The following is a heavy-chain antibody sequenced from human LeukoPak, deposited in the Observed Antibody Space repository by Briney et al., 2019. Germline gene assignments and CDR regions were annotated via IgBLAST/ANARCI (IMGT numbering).Heavy chain of an antibody. D-gene: IGHD2-2*01. CDR3: AKSSTWYIFDY. V-gene: IGHV3-23*01. CDR2: INKSGGST. CDR1: GFTFRSYG. J-gene: IGHJ4*02. Sequence: PGGSLRLPCAASGFTFRSYGMSWVRQAPGKGLEWVSTINKSGGSTYYADSVKGRFTISRDNSKNMLYLQVNSLRAEDTGVYYCAKSSTWYIFDYWGQGTLVTVSS.